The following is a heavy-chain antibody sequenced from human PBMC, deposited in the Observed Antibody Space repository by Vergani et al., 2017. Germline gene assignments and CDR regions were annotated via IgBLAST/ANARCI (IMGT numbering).Heavy chain of an antibody. Sequence: QVQLVQSGAEVKKPGSSVKVSCKASGGTFSSYAISWVRQAPGQGLEWMGRIIPIFGTANYAQKFQGRVTITEDESTSTAYMELSSLRSEDTAVYYCARGRGSSYYDSSGEKFDPWGQGTLVTVSS. J-gene: IGHJ5*02. CDR1: GGTFSSYA. D-gene: IGHD3-22*01. V-gene: IGHV1-69*18. CDR2: IIPIFGTA. CDR3: ARGRGSSYYDSSGEKFDP.